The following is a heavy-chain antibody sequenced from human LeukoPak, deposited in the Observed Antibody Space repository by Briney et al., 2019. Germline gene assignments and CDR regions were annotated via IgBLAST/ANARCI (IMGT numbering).Heavy chain of an antibody. CDR1: VYTFTVYY. D-gene: IGHD2-2*01. J-gene: IGHJ6*02. V-gene: IGHV1-2*02. CDR3: ARFPDQLLNYYFYHDIEV. Sequence: GASVKVSFKSSVYTFTVYYMHWGRHAPGQGLEWMGWINPNSGGTNYAQKFQGRVTMTRDTSISTAYMELSRLRSDDTAVYYCARFPDQLLNYYFYHDIEVQGPGTTVTVSS. CDR2: INPNSGGT.